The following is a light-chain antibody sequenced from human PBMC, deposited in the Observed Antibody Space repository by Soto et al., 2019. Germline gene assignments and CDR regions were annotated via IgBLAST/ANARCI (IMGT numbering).Light chain of an antibody. CDR2: SNN. CDR1: SSNIGSNT. Sequence: QSVLTQPPSASGTPGQRVTISCSGSSSNIGSNTVNWNQQLPGTAPKLLIYSNNQRPSGVPDRFPGSKSGTSASLAISGLQSEDEADYYCAAWDDSLNGYVFGTGTKLTVL. CDR3: AAWDDSLNGYV. J-gene: IGLJ1*01. V-gene: IGLV1-44*01.